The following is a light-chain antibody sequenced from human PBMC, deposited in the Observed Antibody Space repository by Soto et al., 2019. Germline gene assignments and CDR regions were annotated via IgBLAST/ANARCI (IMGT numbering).Light chain of an antibody. Sequence: QSVLTQPPSASGSPGQSVTISCTGTSSDVGGYNYVSWYQQHPAKAPKLMIYEVSKRPSGVPDRFSGSKSGNTASLTVSGLQADDEGDYYCSSYGGSNTLVFGGGTQLTVL. J-gene: IGLJ2*01. CDR2: EVS. CDR1: SSDVGGYNY. V-gene: IGLV2-8*01. CDR3: SSYGGSNTLV.